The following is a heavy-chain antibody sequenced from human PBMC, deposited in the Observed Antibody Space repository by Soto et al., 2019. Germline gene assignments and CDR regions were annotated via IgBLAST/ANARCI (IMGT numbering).Heavy chain of an antibody. V-gene: IGHV3-21*01. D-gene: IGHD1-20*01. CDR2: ISSSSSYR. J-gene: IGHJ4*02. CDR1: GFTLSSYS. Sequence: GGSVRLSCAASGFTLSSYSMNWVRQAPGKGLEWVSFISSSSSYRYYADSVKGRFTISRDNAKNSLYLQMNSLRAEDTAVYYYASDGDSSTAYTWYSRTHFDSWGQG. CDR3: ASDGDSSTAYTWYSRTHFDS.